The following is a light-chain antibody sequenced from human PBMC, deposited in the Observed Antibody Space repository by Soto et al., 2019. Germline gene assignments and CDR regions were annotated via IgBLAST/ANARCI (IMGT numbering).Light chain of an antibody. CDR3: QQYGSTPVT. J-gene: IGKJ1*01. V-gene: IGKV3-20*01. CDR2: GPS. Sequence: EIVLTQSPGTLSLSPGERATLSCRASESVSSSYLAWYQQKPGQAPKLLIYGPSSRATGIPDRFSGSGSGTDVTLTISRLEPADFAVYYCQQYGSTPVTFGHGTKVEI. CDR1: ESVSSSY.